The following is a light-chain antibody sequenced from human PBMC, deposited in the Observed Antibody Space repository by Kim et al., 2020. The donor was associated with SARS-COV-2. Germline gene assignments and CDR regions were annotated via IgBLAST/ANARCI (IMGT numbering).Light chain of an antibody. J-gene: IGLJ3*02. Sequence: QSALTQPASVSGSPGQSITISCTGTSSDVGGYNFVSWYQQHPGKAPKFMIFDVSKRPSGVSNRFSGSKSGNTASLTISGLQPEYEADYYCSSYASSSTWVFGGGTKL. CDR1: SSDVGGYNF. V-gene: IGLV2-14*01. CDR3: SSYASSSTWV. CDR2: DVS.